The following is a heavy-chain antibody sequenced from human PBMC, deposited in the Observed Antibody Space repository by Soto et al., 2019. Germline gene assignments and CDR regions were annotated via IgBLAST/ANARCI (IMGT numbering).Heavy chain of an antibody. CDR1: GGSNRTYY. Sequence: SETLSLTCSVPGGSNRTYYWSRIRQPPGKGLEWIGYMSYSGSSNYSPSLKSRVTLSVDTSKNRFSLKLTSVTAADTAVYYCASFQIGRYFAYFAYWNQGTLVTVSS. CDR3: ASFQIGRYFAYFAY. J-gene: IGHJ4*02. CDR2: MSYSGSS. D-gene: IGHD1-26*01. V-gene: IGHV4-59*12.